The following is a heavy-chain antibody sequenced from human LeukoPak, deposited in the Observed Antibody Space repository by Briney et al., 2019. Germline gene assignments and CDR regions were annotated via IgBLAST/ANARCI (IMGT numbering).Heavy chain of an antibody. J-gene: IGHJ4*02. CDR2: ASSSGATI. V-gene: IGHV3-48*01. CDR3: ARESTYYYDCCGYFNY. Sequence: PGGSLRLSCAASGFTFSSHSMSWVRQAPGEGLEWIAYASSSGATIFYADSVRGRFTISRDTAKSSLYLQMSSLRVEDTAIYYCARESTYYYDCCGYFNYWGRGTLVTVSS. D-gene: IGHD3-22*01. CDR1: GFTFSSHS.